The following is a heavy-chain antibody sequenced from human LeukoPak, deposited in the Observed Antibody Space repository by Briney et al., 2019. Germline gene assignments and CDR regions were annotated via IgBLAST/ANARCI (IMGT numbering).Heavy chain of an antibody. CDR1: GGSFSGYY. Sequence: SETLSLTCAVYGGSFSGYYWSWIRQPPGKGLEWIGEINHSGSTNYNPSLKSRVTISVDTSKNQFSLKLSSVTAADTAVYYCARHPASYDYVWGSYRTYYFDYWGQGTLVTVSS. CDR3: ARHPASYDYVWGSYRTYYFDY. D-gene: IGHD3-16*02. V-gene: IGHV4-34*01. CDR2: INHSGST. J-gene: IGHJ4*02.